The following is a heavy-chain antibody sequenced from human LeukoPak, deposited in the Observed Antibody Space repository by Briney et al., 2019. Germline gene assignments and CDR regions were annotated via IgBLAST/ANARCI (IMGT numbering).Heavy chain of an antibody. CDR3: AREWVGYCSSTSCYRYMDV. V-gene: IGHV4-34*01. CDR2: INHSGST. J-gene: IGHJ6*03. Sequence: SETLSLACAVYGGSFSGYYWSWIRQPPGKGLEWIGEINHSGSTNYNPSLKSRVTISVDTSKNQFSLKLSSVTAADTAVYYCAREWVGYCSSTSCYRYMDVWGKGTTVTVSS. CDR1: GGSFSGYY. D-gene: IGHD2-2*02.